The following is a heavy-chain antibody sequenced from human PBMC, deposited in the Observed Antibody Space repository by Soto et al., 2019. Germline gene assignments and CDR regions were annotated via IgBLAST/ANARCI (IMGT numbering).Heavy chain of an antibody. Sequence: HPGGSLRLSCAASGFTFSSYWMSWVRQAPGKGLEWVANIKQDGSEKYYVDSVKGRFTISRDNAKNSLYLQMNSLRAEDTAVYYCARENLYYDFWSGNISDAFDIWGQGTMVTVSS. J-gene: IGHJ3*02. V-gene: IGHV3-7*01. CDR1: GFTFSSYW. D-gene: IGHD3-3*01. CDR3: ARENLYYDFWSGNISDAFDI. CDR2: IKQDGSEK.